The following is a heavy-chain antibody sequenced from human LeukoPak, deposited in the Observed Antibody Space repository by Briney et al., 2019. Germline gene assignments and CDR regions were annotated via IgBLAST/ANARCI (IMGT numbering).Heavy chain of an antibody. J-gene: IGHJ4*02. V-gene: IGHV5-51*01. CDR2: IYPGDSDT. Sequence: GESLKISCKGSGYSFTSYWIGWVRQMPGKGLEWMGIIYPGDSDTRYSPSFQGQVTISADKSISTAYLQWSSLKASDTAMYYCARQMDPSVRLWFGELLHPAPFDYWGQGTLVTVSS. CDR1: GYSFTSYW. CDR3: ARQMDPSVRLWFGELLHPAPFDY. D-gene: IGHD3-10*01.